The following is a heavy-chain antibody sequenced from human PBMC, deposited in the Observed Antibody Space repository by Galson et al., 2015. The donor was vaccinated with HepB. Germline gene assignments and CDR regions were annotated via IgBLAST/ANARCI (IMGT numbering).Heavy chain of an antibody. D-gene: IGHD3-22*01. CDR2: IDPSDSYT. Sequence: QSGAEVKKPGESLRISCKGSGYSLTTYWISWVRQMPGKGLEWTGRIDPSDSYTNYSPSFQGHVTISADKSISTAYLQWSSLKASDTAMYYCASMYYYDSSGYSTYYYYGMDVWGQGTTVTVPS. CDR3: ASMYYYDSSGYSTYYYYGMDV. J-gene: IGHJ6*02. CDR1: GYSLTTYW. V-gene: IGHV5-10-1*01.